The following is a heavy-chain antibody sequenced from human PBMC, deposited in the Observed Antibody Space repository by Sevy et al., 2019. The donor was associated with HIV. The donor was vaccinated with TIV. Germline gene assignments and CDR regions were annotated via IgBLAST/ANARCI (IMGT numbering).Heavy chain of an antibody. CDR2: INAGNGNT. J-gene: IGHJ5*02. V-gene: IGHV1-3*01. CDR1: GYTFTTYA. Sequence: ASVKVSCKTSGYTFTTYAIHWVRQAPGQRLEWMGWINAGNGNTKYSQNFQGRVTITRDTSASTAYMERGSLRVEDTAVYYCAGDYSGSGSYYISNWFDPWGQGTLVTVSS. D-gene: IGHD3-10*01. CDR3: AGDYSGSGSYYISNWFDP.